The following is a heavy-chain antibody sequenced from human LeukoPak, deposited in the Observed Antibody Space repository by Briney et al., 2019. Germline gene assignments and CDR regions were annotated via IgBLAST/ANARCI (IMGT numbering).Heavy chain of an antibody. CDR2: FDPEDGET. J-gene: IGHJ4*02. CDR1: GYTLTESS. CDR3: ARDMPNDSTLDY. V-gene: IGHV1-24*01. D-gene: IGHD1-1*01. Sequence: GASVKVSCKVSGYTLTESSMHWVRQAPGKGLEWMGGFDPEDGETIYAQKLQGRVTMTTDTSTSTAYMELRSLRSDDTAVYYCARDMPNDSTLDYWGQGTLVTVSS.